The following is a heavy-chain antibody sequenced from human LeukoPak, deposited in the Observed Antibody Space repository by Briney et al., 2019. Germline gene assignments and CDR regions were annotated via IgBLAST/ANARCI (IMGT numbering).Heavy chain of an antibody. CDR2: IYHSGST. CDR1: GGSISSGGYS. D-gene: IGHD2-2*01. J-gene: IGHJ6*02. Sequence: SETLSLTCAVSGGSISSGGYSWSWIRQPPGKGLEWIGYIYHSGSTYYNPSLKSRVTISVDTSKNQFSLKLSSVTAADTAVYYCARAWRYCSSTSCNYGMDVWGQGTTVTVSS. CDR3: ARAWRYCSSTSCNYGMDV. V-gene: IGHV4-30-2*01.